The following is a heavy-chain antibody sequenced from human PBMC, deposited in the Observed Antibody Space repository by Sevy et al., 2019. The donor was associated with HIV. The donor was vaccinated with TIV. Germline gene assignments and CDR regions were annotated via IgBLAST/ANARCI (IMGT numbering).Heavy chain of an antibody. CDR3: AREGSYGDYMLSYYYGMDV. D-gene: IGHD4-17*01. Sequence: GGSLRLSCAASGFSFRSYWMTWVRQAPGKGLEWVASIYQDGSEKYYMDSVKGRFTVSRDNAKNSLFLQMNSLRVEDTAVYYCAREGSYGDYMLSYYYGMDVWGQGTTVTV. CDR2: IYQDGSEK. CDR1: GFSFRSYW. V-gene: IGHV3-7*01. J-gene: IGHJ6*02.